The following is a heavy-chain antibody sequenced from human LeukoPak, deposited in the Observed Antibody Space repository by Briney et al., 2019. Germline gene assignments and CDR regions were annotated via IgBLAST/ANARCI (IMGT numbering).Heavy chain of an antibody. CDR2: IKQDGSEK. V-gene: IGHV3-7*01. Sequence: GGSLRLSCAASGFTFSSYWMSWVRQAPGKGLEWVANIKQDGSEKYYVDSVKGRFTISRDNAKNSLYLQMNSLRAEDTAVYYCASPLITIFGVVADYWGQGTLVTVSS. D-gene: IGHD3-3*01. CDR3: ASPLITIFGVVADY. J-gene: IGHJ4*02. CDR1: GFTFSSYW.